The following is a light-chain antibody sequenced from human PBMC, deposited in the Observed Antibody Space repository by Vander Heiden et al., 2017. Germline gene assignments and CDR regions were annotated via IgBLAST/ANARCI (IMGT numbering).Light chain of an antibody. J-gene: IGKJ4*01. CDR2: TTS. Sequence: DIQLTQSPSSLSASVGDRVTITCRASQSISRYLNWYQQKPGKAPKLLIYTTSSLQSGVPSRFSGSGSGTDFTLTISSLQPDDFATYYCQQNYSTPLTFGGGTKVEIK. V-gene: IGKV1-39*01. CDR1: QSISRY. CDR3: QQNYSTPLT.